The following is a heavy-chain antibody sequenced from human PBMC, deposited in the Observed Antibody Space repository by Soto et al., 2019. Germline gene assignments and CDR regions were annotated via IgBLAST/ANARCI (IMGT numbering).Heavy chain of an antibody. CDR2: LSHDGGNI. Sequence: PGGSLRLSCVAPDFSFTHHAMTWVRLPPGKGLQWVAALSHDGGNIYYRDSVRGRFTISRDNSKNTLYLQMHSLKAEDTAVYFCAKQMGTWVDTATDFRGQGPQVTFSS. D-gene: IGHD1-1*01. CDR3: AKQMGTWVDTATDF. J-gene: IGHJ4*02. CDR1: DFSFTHHA. V-gene: IGHV3-23*01.